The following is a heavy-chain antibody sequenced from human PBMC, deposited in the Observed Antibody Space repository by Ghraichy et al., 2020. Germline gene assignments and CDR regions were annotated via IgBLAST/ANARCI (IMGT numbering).Heavy chain of an antibody. Sequence: GGSLRLSCVASGFTFSSYAMSWVRQAPGKGLEWASSISGSGDNTFYADSVQGRFTISRDNSKNTLYLQMNSLTVEDTAVYYCAKLRLDSSGYSYGWYFDLWGRGTLVTVSS. CDR1: GFTFSSYA. D-gene: IGHD3-22*01. CDR2: ISGSGDNT. CDR3: AKLRLDSSGYSYGWYFDL. J-gene: IGHJ2*01. V-gene: IGHV3-23*01.